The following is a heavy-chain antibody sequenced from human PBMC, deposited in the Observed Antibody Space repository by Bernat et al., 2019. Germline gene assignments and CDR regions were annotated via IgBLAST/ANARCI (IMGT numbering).Heavy chain of an antibody. V-gene: IGHV3-23*01. CDR2: MSGSGIDT. Sequence: EVQLLESGGGLVQPGGSLRLSCAASGFTFLSYAMSGVRQAPGKGLEWVSAMSGSGIDTYYTDSVKGRFTISRDNSKDTLYLQMNSLRAEDSAVYFCVRGDYYYHDSSAYLDHWGQGTLVTVSS. D-gene: IGHD3-22*01. CDR1: GFTFLSYA. CDR3: VRGDYYYHDSSAYLDH. J-gene: IGHJ4*02.